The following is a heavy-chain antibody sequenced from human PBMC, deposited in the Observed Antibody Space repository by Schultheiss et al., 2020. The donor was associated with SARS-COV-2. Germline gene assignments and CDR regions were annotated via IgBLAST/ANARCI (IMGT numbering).Heavy chain of an antibody. CDR2: IYYSGST. CDR1: GGSFSGYY. J-gene: IGHJ5*02. D-gene: IGHD2-2*01. Sequence: SQTLSLTCAVYGGSFSGYYWSWIRQHPGKGLEWIGYIYYSGSTNYNPSLKSRVTMSVDTSKNQFSLKLSSVTAADTAVYYCARVVVPAAIQSGWFDPWGQGTLVTVSS. V-gene: IGHV4-34*01. CDR3: ARVVVPAAIQSGWFDP.